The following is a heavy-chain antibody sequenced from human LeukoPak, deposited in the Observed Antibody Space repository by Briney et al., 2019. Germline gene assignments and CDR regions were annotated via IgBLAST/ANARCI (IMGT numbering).Heavy chain of an antibody. CDR2: LRSKAYGGTR. CDR1: GRTIGDYA. J-gene: IGHJ4*02. V-gene: IGHV3-49*04. CDR3: TRGGTSAGGSCYSGY. Sequence: GGSLRLSCTASGRTIGDYAMSWVRQAPGKGLGWVGFLRSKAYGGTREYAASVKGRFTISRDDSKGIAYLQMNSLKTEDTAVYYCTRGGTSAGGSCYSGYWGQGTLVTVSS. D-gene: IGHD2-15*01.